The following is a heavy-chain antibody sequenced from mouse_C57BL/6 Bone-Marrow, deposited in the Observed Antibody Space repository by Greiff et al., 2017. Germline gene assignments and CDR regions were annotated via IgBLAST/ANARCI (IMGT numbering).Heavy chain of an antibody. V-gene: IGHV14-3*01. CDR2: IDPANGNT. CDR3: GRDWYFDV. Sequence: EVQLQESVAELVRPGASVKLSCTASGFNIKNTYMHLVKQRPEQGLEWIGRIDPANGNTKYAPKFQGKATITADTSSNTAYLQLSSLTSEDTAIYYCGRDWYFDVWGTGTTVTVSS. J-gene: IGHJ1*03. CDR1: GFNIKNTY.